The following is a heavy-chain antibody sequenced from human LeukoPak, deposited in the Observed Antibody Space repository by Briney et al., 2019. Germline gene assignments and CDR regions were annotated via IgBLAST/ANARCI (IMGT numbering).Heavy chain of an antibody. Sequence: HPGGSLRLSSAASGFTFSSYWVQWVRQAPGKGLVWISRINSDGSSLSYADSVKGRFTISRDNAKNTVYLQMNSLRAEDTAVYYCARSRYTGSHFDYWGQGTLVTVSS. CDR2: INSDGSSL. D-gene: IGHD1-26*01. CDR1: GFTFSSYW. V-gene: IGHV3-74*01. CDR3: ARSRYTGSHFDY. J-gene: IGHJ4*02.